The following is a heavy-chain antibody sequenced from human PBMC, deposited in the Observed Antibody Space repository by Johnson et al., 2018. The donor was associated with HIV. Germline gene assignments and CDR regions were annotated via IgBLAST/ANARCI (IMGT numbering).Heavy chain of an antibody. CDR2: VYNSGPT. V-gene: IGHV3-53*01. Sequence: EKLVESGGGLIQPGGSLRLSCAGSGFTVSSNYMSWVRQASGKGLEWVSVVYNSGPTYYGDSVKGRFTISRDNSKNTLYLQMNSLRAEDTAVYYCARNLLFYFDSSPYSDPRPVAFDIWGQGTMVTVSS. D-gene: IGHD3-22*01. CDR1: GFTVSSNY. CDR3: ARNLLFYFDSSPYSDPRPVAFDI. J-gene: IGHJ3*02.